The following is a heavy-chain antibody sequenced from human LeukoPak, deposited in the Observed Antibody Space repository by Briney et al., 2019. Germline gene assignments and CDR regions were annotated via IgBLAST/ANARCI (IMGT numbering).Heavy chain of an antibody. D-gene: IGHD2-2*01. Sequence: GGSLRLSCAASGFTFSSNAMSWVRQAPGEGLEWVSDISGSGSSTYYADSLKGRFTISRDNSKNTLYLQMNSLRAGDGAVYYCAKRYCTSTSCYFFDFWGQGTLVTVSS. V-gene: IGHV3-23*01. CDR2: ISGSGSST. J-gene: IGHJ4*02. CDR1: GFTFSSNA. CDR3: AKRYCTSTSCYFFDF.